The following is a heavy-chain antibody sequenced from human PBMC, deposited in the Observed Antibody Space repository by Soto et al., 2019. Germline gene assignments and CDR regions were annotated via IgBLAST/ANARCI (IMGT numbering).Heavy chain of an antibody. Sequence: EVEVLESGGGLVQPGGSLRLSCAASGFTFSAYVMSWVRQAPGKGLEWVSSITSSGGGTYYADSVKGRFTVSRDNSKNTVYLQMNSLRDEDTAVYYCAKLRAAWGQGTLVTVSS. CDR2: ITSSGGGT. CDR1: GFTFSAYV. V-gene: IGHV3-23*01. J-gene: IGHJ4*02. D-gene: IGHD6-13*01. CDR3: AKLRAA.